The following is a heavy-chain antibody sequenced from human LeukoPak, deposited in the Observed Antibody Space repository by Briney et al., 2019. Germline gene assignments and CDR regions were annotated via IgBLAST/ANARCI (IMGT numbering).Heavy chain of an antibody. V-gene: IGHV5-51*01. J-gene: IGHJ5*02. Sequence: GESLKISCKGSGYSFTSYWIGWVRQMPGKGLEWMGIIYPGDSDTRYSPSFQGQVTISADKSISTAYLQWSSLKSSDTAMYYCARNEGYFIGGSGYSGWFTPWVQGTLVTAS. CDR2: IYPGDSDT. CDR1: GYSFTSYW. D-gene: IGHD2-15*01. CDR3: ARNEGYFIGGSGYSGWFTP.